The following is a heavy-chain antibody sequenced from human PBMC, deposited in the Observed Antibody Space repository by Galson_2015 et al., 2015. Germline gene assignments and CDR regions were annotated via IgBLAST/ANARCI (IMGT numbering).Heavy chain of an antibody. Sequence: SLRLSCAASGFTFSSCSMNWVRQAPGKGLEWVSSISSSSSYMYYADSVKGRFTISRDNAKNSLYLQMNSLRAEDTAVYYCARVVGKRCEYISQTPHYFDMDVWGQATPAPVTS. V-gene: IGHV3-21*01. CDR1: GFTFSSCS. CDR3: ARVVGKRCEYISQTPHYFDMDV. D-gene: IGHD6-6*01. CDR2: ISSSSSYM. J-gene: IGHJ6*02.